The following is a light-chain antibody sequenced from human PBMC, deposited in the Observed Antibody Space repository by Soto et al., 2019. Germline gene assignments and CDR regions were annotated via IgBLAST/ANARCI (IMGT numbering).Light chain of an antibody. CDR3: LLDYIYPXP. CDR1: PGIRNY. V-gene: IGKV1-6*01. Sequence: QMRTSKSPVSASLVDSLTIPCLARPGIRNYLVWYQQKPGKAPKVLIYAASSLQSGVPSRFSGSGSGTDFTLTISSLQPXDFATYXXLLDYIYPXPFGXXT. J-gene: IGKJ1*01. CDR2: AAS.